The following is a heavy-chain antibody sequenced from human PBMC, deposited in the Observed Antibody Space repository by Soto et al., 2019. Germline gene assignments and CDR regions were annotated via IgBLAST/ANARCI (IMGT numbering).Heavy chain of an antibody. CDR3: ARGDYYDSSGPFSDAFDI. J-gene: IGHJ3*02. D-gene: IGHD3-22*01. CDR2: IKPDGSQK. CDR1: GFTFSSYG. Sequence: PGGSLRLSCAASGFTFSSYGMHWVRQAPGKGLEWVGNIKPDGSQKWYVDSVKGRFTISRDNAKNSLYLQMNSLRAEDTAVYYCARGDYYDSSGPFSDAFDIWGQGTMVTVSS. V-gene: IGHV3-7*04.